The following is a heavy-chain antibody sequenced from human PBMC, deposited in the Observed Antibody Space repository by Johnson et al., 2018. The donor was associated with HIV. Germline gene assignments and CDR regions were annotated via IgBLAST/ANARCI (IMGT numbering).Heavy chain of an antibody. V-gene: IGHV3-7*01. D-gene: IGHD2-15*01. CDR3: AVSGVIVVGENAFDI. CDR1: GFTFSNYW. Sequence: VQLVESGGGLVQPGGSLRLSCVASGFTFSNYWMNWVRQAPGKGLEWVANIKQDGSEKYYLDSVKGRFTISRDNAKNSLYLQMNSLRAEDTAVYYCAVSGVIVVGENAFDIWGQGTMVTVAS. J-gene: IGHJ3*02. CDR2: IKQDGSEK.